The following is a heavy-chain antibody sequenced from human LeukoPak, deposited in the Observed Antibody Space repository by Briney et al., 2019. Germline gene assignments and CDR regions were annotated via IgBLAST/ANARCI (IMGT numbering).Heavy chain of an antibody. CDR3: AKDDGWLQYNY. CDR1: GFTFSSYA. V-gene: IGHV3-64*01. J-gene: IGHJ4*02. Sequence: PGGSLRLSCAASGFTFSSYAMHWVRQAPGKGLEYVSAISSNGGSTYYANSVKGRFTISRDNSKNTVYLQMNSLRAEDTAVYYCAKDDGWLQYNYWGQGTLVTVSS. D-gene: IGHD5-24*01. CDR2: ISSNGGST.